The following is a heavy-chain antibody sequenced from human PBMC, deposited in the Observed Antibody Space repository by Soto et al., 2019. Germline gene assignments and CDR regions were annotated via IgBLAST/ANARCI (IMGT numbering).Heavy chain of an antibody. CDR1: GFTVSSNY. V-gene: IGHV3-53*04. J-gene: IGHJ6*02. D-gene: IGHD3-10*01. CDR2: IYSGGST. CDR3: ARGLGDLLWFEPGYGKDV. Sequence: GGSLRLSCAASGFTVSSNYMSWVRQAPGKGLEWVSVIYSGGSTYYADSVKGRFTISRHNSKNTLYLQMNSLRAEDTAVYYCARGLGDLLWFEPGYGKDVWGQGTTVTVSS.